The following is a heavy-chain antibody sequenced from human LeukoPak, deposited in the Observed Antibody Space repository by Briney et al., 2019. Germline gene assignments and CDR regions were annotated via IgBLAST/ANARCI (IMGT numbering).Heavy chain of an antibody. J-gene: IGHJ4*02. CDR2: INPNSGGT. CDR1: GYTFTGYY. Sequence: ASVKVSCKASGYTFTGYYMHWVRQAPGQGLEWVGWINPNSGGTNYAQKFQGRVTMTRDTSISTACMELSRLRSDDTAVYYCAREYSGYDWGGGYYFDYWGQGALVTVSS. D-gene: IGHD5-12*01. V-gene: IGHV1-2*02. CDR3: AREYSGYDWGGGYYFDY.